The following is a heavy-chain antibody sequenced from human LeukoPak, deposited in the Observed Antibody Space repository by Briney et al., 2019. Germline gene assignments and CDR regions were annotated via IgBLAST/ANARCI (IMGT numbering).Heavy chain of an antibody. CDR1: GYTFISYG. Sequence: EASVKVSCKASGYTFISYGISWVRQAPGQGLEWMGWINPNSGGTNYAQKFQGRVTMTRDTSISTAYMELSSLRSDDTAVYYCARGYCSGDCFTLFDYWGQGTLVTVSS. CDR3: ARGYCSGDCFTLFDY. J-gene: IGHJ4*02. V-gene: IGHV1-2*02. D-gene: IGHD2-21*02. CDR2: INPNSGGT.